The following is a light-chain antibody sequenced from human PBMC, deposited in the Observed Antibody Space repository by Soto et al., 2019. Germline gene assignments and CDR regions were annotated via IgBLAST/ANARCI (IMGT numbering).Light chain of an antibody. CDR3: RTSRV. CDR2: ENN. Sequence: QSVLTQPPSVSAAPGQKVTISCSGSSSNIGNNYVSWYQQLPGTAPKLLIYENNKRPSGIPDRFSGSKSGTSATLGITGLQTGDEADYYCRTSRVFGGGTKLTVL. J-gene: IGLJ3*02. V-gene: IGLV1-51*02. CDR1: SSNIGNNY.